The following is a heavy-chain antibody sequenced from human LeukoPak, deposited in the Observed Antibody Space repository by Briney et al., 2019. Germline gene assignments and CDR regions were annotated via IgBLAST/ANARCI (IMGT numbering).Heavy chain of an antibody. D-gene: IGHD7-27*01. CDR2: ISTSGSTK. J-gene: IGHJ5*02. V-gene: IGHV3-48*03. Sequence: PGGSLRLSCATSGFPFSSFEMNWVRQAPGKGLEWVSYISTSGSTKHYAEPVKGRFTISRDNTKNSLYLQMNSLSAEDTGIYYCAREAGDRSFSWGRGTVIIVSS. CDR1: GFPFSSFE. CDR3: AREAGDRSFS.